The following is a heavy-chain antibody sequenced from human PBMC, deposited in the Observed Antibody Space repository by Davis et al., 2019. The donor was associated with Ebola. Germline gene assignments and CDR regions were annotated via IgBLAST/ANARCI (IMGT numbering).Heavy chain of an antibody. J-gene: IGHJ3*02. D-gene: IGHD1-26*01. V-gene: IGHV3-13*01. CDR1: GFTFSSYD. CDR2: IGTAGDT. CDR3: ARARRDRWWELPGAFDI. Sequence: PGGSLRLSCAASGFTFSSYDMHWVRQATGKGLEWVSAIGTAGDTYYPGSVKGRFTISRENAKNSLYLQMNSLRAGDTAVYYCARARRDRWWELPGAFDIWGQGTMVTVSS.